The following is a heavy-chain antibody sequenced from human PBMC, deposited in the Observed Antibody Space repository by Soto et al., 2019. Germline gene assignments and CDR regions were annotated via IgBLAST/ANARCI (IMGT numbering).Heavy chain of an antibody. V-gene: IGHV3-11*06. CDR2: ISGSSRYT. D-gene: IGHD6-19*01. CDR1: GFNFSDHY. Sequence: GGSVRLSCVASGFNFSDHYKNWIRQAPGKGLEWVSYISGSSRYTNFADSVKGRFTISRDNAKNSLYLQMNSLRAEDTAVYYCARHTSGWHYYDYWGQGTPVTVSS. J-gene: IGHJ4*02. CDR3: ARHTSGWHYYDY.